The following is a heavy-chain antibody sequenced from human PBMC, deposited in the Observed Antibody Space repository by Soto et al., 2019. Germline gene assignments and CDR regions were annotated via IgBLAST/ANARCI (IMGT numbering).Heavy chain of an antibody. Sequence: EVQLLESGGGLVQPGGSLRISCAASGFDFSNNGMSWVRQAPGKGLEWVSAISGTAHASYYAASVKGRFTISRDNSKNTLYLHMNSLRVEDTAVYFCVKDAPQPFSDWGQGTLVTVSS. CDR1: GFDFSNNG. D-gene: IGHD3-3*02. CDR3: VKDAPQPFSD. J-gene: IGHJ4*02. V-gene: IGHV3-23*01. CDR2: ISGTAHAS.